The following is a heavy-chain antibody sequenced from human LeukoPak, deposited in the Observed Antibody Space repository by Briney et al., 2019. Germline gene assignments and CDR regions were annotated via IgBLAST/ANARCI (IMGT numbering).Heavy chain of an antibody. CDR3: ASTLDTRGAFDI. D-gene: IGHD5-18*01. V-gene: IGHV4-59*08. CDR2: IYYSGST. J-gene: IGHJ3*02. Sequence: PSETLSLTCTVSGGSISSYYWSWIRQPPGKGLEWIGYIYYSGSTNYNPSLKSRVTISVDTSKNQFSLKLSSVTAADTAVYYCASTLDTRGAFDIWGQGTMVTVSS. CDR1: GGSISSYY.